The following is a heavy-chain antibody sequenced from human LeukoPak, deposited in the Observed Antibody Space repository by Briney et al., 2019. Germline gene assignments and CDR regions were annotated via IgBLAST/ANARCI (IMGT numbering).Heavy chain of an antibody. J-gene: IGHJ4*02. CDR3: ARGLRDILTGYSPSGFDY. CDR1: GFTFSSYD. CDR2: IGTAGDT. D-gene: IGHD3-9*01. V-gene: IGHV3-13*01. Sequence: GGSLRLSCAASGFTFSSYDIHWLRQATGKGLEWVSAIGTAGDTYYPGSVKGRFTISRENAKNSLYLQMNSLRAGDTAVYYCARGLRDILTGYSPSGFDYWGQGTLVTVSS.